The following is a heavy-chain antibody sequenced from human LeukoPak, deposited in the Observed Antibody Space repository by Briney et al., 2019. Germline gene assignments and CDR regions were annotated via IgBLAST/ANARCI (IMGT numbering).Heavy chain of an antibody. V-gene: IGHV4-39*01. D-gene: IGHD4-17*01. J-gene: IGHJ4*02. Sequence: SETLSLTCSVSGGSISRTAYYWGWIRQPPGKGLEWIGSIYYTGITYYNPSLESRVTISLDTSRNQFSLKLNSVTAPETAVYYCVGRRGDGDYGPEYWGQGTLVTVSS. CDR1: GGSISRTAYY. CDR2: IYYTGIT. CDR3: VGRRGDGDYGPEY.